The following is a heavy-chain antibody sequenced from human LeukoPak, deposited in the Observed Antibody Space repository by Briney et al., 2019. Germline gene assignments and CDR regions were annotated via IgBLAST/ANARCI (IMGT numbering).Heavy chain of an antibody. CDR1: GYSISSGYY. CDR3: AREVVATITYSDY. D-gene: IGHD5-12*01. J-gene: IGHJ4*02. V-gene: IGHV4-38-2*02. Sequence: SETLSLTCAVSGYSISSGYYWGFIRQPPGKGLEWIGSIHHSGSTYYNPSLKSRVTISVDTSKNQFSLKLSSVTAADTAVYYCAREVVATITYSDYWGQGTLVTVSS. CDR2: IHHSGST.